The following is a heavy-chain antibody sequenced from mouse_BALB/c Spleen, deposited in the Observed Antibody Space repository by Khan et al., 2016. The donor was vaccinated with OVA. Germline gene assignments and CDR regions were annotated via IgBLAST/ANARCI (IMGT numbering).Heavy chain of an antibody. CDR3: ARLQYYGSNYYFDY. V-gene: IGHV5-12-1*01. CDR2: ISSGGGTT. D-gene: IGHD1-1*01. J-gene: IGHJ2*01. CDR1: GFAFSSYD. Sequence: EVELVESGGGLVKPGGSLKLSCAASGFAFSSYDMSWVRQTPEKRLGWVAYISSGGGTTYYPDTVKGRFTVSRDKAKNTLYLQMSSLKSEDTAMYYCARLQYYGSNYYFDYWGQGTTLTVSS.